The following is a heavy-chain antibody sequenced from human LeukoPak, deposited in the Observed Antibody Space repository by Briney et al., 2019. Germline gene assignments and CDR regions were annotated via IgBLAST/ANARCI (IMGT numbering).Heavy chain of an antibody. J-gene: IGHJ2*01. V-gene: IGHV4-34*01. CDR1: GFTVSTNY. Sequence: GSLRLSCAASGFTVSTNYVSWVRQAPGEGLEWIGEINHSGSTYYNPSLKSRLTISLDTSKNQFSLKLSSVTAADTAVYYCARRTVVVTAIQRYFDLWGRGTLVTVSS. CDR2: INHSGST. D-gene: IGHD2-21*02. CDR3: ARRTVVVTAIQRYFDL.